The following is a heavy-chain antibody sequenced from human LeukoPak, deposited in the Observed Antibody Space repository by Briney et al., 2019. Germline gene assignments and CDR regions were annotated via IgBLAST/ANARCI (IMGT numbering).Heavy chain of an antibody. V-gene: IGHV4-39*01. CDR2: IYYSGST. Sequence: SEILSLTCTVSGGSISSGSYYWGWIRQPPGKGLEWIGTIYYSGSTYYNPSLKSRITISIDRSKNQFSLSLSSVTAADTAVYYCARHLNYCSGGSCFPYYFDYWGQGTLVTVSS. J-gene: IGHJ4*02. CDR1: GGSISSGSYY. CDR3: ARHLNYCSGGSCFPYYFDY. D-gene: IGHD2-15*01.